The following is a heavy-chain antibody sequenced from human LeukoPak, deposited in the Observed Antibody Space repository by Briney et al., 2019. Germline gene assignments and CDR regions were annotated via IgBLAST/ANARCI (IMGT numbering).Heavy chain of an antibody. V-gene: IGHV3-30*18. CDR3: AKASGVPWADYGFDI. D-gene: IGHD3-10*01. CDR2: ISHDGSNK. J-gene: IGHJ3*02. CDR1: GFTFSRYG. Sequence: GGSLRLSCAASGFTFSRYGMHWVRQAPGKGLEWVAVISHDGSNKYYADSVKGRFTISRDNSKNTLYLQMNSLRAEDKAMYYCAKASGVPWADYGFDIWGQGTMVTVSS.